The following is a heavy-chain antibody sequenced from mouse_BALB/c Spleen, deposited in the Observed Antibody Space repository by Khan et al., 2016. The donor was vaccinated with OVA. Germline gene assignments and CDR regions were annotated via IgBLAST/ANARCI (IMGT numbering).Heavy chain of an antibody. J-gene: IGHJ2*01. CDR1: GYTFTSYW. D-gene: IGHD1-1*01. V-gene: IGHV1S81*02. CDR3: ARNKKIVATYFDY. CDR2: TNPTNGRT. Sequence: QVQLQQSGAELVKAGASVKMSCKASGYTFTSYWMHWVKQRLGQGLEWFAETNPTNGRTYYTEKFKSKATLTVDKSSSTAYMLLSGPTFEDSAVYYCARNKKIVATYFDYWGQGTTLTVSS.